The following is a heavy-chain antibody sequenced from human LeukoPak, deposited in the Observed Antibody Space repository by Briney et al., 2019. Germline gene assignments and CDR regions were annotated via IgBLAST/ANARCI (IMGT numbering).Heavy chain of an antibody. CDR3: ANYHDTGAFDI. J-gene: IGHJ3*02. CDR1: GVSISSSNSY. D-gene: IGHD3-22*01. CDR2: IYYSGNT. Sequence: PSETLSLTCTVSGVSISSSNSYWGWIRQPPGKGLEWIGSIYYSGNTYYNASLKSQVSISIDTSKNQFSLRLTSVTAADTAVYYCANYHDTGAFDIWGQGTMVTVSS. V-gene: IGHV4-39*01.